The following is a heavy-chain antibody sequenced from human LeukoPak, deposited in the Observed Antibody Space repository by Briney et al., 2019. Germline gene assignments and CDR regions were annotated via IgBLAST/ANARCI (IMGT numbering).Heavy chain of an antibody. D-gene: IGHD3-16*02. V-gene: IGHV4-4*02. CDR1: GGSISSSNW. J-gene: IGHJ5*02. Sequence: PSETLSLTCAVSGGSISSSNWWSWVRQPPGKGLEWIGEIYHSGSTNYNPSLKSRVTISVDKSKNQFSLNLSSVTAADTAVYYCARAYQRLGGLSFPDQWGQGTLVSVSS. CDR2: IYHSGST. CDR3: ARAYQRLGGLSFPDQ.